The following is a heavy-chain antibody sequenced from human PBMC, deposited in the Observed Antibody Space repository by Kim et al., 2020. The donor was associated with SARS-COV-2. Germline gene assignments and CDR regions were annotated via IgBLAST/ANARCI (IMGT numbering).Heavy chain of an antibody. CDR1: GFTFSSYS. CDR3: ARVLYGDYDYYYYGMDV. CDR2: ISSSSSYI. J-gene: IGHJ6*02. D-gene: IGHD4-17*01. Sequence: GGSLRLSCAASGFTFSSYSMNWVRQAPGKGLEWVSSISSSSSYIYYADSVKGRFTISRDNAKNSLYLQMNSLRAEDTAVYYCARVLYGDYDYYYYGMDVWGQGTTVTVSS. V-gene: IGHV3-21*01.